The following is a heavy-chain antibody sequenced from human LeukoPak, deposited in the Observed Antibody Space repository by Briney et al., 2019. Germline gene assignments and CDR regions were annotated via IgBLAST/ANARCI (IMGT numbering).Heavy chain of an antibody. V-gene: IGHV3-7*01. D-gene: IGHD6-13*01. CDR3: ARGTGYSSSWYNY. CDR1: GFTFSSYW. Sequence: GGSLRLSCAASGFTFSSYWMSWVRQARGTGLEGVANIKQDGSEKYYVDSVKGRFTISRDNAKNSLYLQMNSLRAEDTAVYYCARGTGYSSSWYNYWGQGTLVTVSS. J-gene: IGHJ4*02. CDR2: IKQDGSEK.